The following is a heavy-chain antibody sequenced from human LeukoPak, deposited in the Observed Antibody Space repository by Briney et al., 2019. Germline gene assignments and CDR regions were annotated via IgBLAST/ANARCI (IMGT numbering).Heavy chain of an antibody. J-gene: IGHJ4*02. CDR3: ARAMYYYDSRGYYDYFDY. Sequence: ASVKVSCKASGYTFTGYYMHWVRQAPGQGLEWMGWINPNSGGTNYAQKFQGRVTMTRDTSISTAYMELSRLRSDDTAVYYCARAMYYYDSRGYYDYFDYWGQGTLVTVSS. V-gene: IGHV1-2*02. CDR1: GYTFTGYY. D-gene: IGHD3-22*01. CDR2: INPNSGGT.